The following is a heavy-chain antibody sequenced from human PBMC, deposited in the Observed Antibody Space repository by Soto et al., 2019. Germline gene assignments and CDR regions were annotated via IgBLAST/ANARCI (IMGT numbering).Heavy chain of an antibody. D-gene: IGHD1-26*01. Sequence: EVQLLESGGGLVQPGGSLRLSCAASGFTFSSYAMRWVRQAPGKGLEWVSAISGSGGSTYYADSVKGRFTISRDNSKDTVYLQMNSRRGEDTAVYYCARRGSGSYYDYWGQGTLVTVSS. J-gene: IGHJ4*02. CDR2: ISGSGGST. CDR3: ARRGSGSYYDY. V-gene: IGHV3-23*01. CDR1: GFTFSSYA.